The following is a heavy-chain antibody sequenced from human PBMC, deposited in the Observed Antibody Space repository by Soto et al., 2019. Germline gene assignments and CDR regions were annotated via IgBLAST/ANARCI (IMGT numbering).Heavy chain of an antibody. CDR3: ARYFYGSGSYYSGYYSYYMDV. CDR1: GGSISSYY. V-gene: IGHV4-59*01. Sequence: SETLSLTCTVSGGSISSYYWSWIRQPPGKGLEWIGYIYYSGSTNYNPSLKSRVTISVDTSKNQFSLKLSSVTAADTAVYYCARYFYGSGSYYSGYYSYYMDVWGKGTTVTVSS. CDR2: IYYSGST. J-gene: IGHJ6*03. D-gene: IGHD3-10*01.